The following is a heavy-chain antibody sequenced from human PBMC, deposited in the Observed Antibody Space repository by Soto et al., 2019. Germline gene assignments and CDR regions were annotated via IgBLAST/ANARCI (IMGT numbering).Heavy chain of an antibody. D-gene: IGHD6-6*01. CDR1: GFTFSSYG. J-gene: IGHJ5*02. CDR2: ISYDGSNK. CDR3: ARTSIAARPGSYNWFDP. Sequence: QVQLVESGGGVVQPGRSLRLSCAASGFTFSSYGMHWVRQAPGKGLEWVAVISYDGSNKYYADSVKGRFTISRDNSKNTLYLQMNSLRAEDTAVYYCARTSIAARPGSYNWFDPWGQGTLVTVSS. V-gene: IGHV3-30*03.